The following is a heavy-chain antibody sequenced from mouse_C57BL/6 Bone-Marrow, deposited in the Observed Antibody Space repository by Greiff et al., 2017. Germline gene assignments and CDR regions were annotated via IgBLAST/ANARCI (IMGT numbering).Heavy chain of an antibody. D-gene: IGHD2-1*01. Sequence: VQLQESGPGLVQPSQSLTITCTVSGFSLTSYGVHWVRQSPGKGLEWLGVIWSGGSTDYNAAFISRLSISKDNSKSQVFFKMNSLQADYTAIYYCARSTMVTTYYFDYWGQGTTLTVSS. J-gene: IGHJ2*01. V-gene: IGHV2-2*01. CDR2: IWSGGST. CDR1: GFSLTSYG. CDR3: ARSTMVTTYYFDY.